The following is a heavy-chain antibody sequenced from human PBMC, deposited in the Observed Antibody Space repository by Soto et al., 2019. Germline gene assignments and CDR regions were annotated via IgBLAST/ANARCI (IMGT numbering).Heavy chain of an antibody. CDR1: GDSIKNNVW. Sequence: QVQLQESGPGLVKPSGTLFVTCTVSGDSIKNNVWWSWVRQSPGKVLEWIGEVFHNGNTDYNPSLKSRVTMSIDKPRNQFSLMMTSMTAADTGMYYCARDAAVPGEADRFAHWGQGILVTVSS. CDR2: VFHNGNT. D-gene: IGHD6-19*01. J-gene: IGHJ4*02. V-gene: IGHV4-4*02. CDR3: ARDAAVPGEADRFAH.